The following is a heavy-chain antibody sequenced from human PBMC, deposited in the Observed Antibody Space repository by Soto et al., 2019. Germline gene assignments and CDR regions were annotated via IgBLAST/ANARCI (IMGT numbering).Heavy chain of an antibody. V-gene: IGHV4-34*01. Sequence: SETLSLTCAVYGGSFSPYYWSWIRQTPGKGLEWIAEINYSGITNFNPSLKSRVTMSVDTSKNQFSLKLSSVTAADTAVYYCARRHSSSLFDYWGQGTLVTVSS. CDR2: INYSGIT. J-gene: IGHJ4*02. CDR1: GGSFSPYY. CDR3: ARRHSSSLFDY. D-gene: IGHD6-13*01.